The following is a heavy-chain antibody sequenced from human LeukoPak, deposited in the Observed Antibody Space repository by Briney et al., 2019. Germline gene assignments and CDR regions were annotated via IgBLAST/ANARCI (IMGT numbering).Heavy chain of an antibody. CDR2: IIPIFGTA. J-gene: IGHJ4*02. CDR1: GGTFSSYA. Sequence: SVKVSCKASGGTFSSYAISWVRQAPGQGREWMEGIIPIFGTANYAQKFQGRVTINPDESTSTAYMELSSLRSEDKAVYYCARSLVALTTDTPMDYWGQGTLVTVSS. D-gene: IGHD4-11*01. V-gene: IGHV1-69*13. CDR3: ARSLVALTTDTPMDY.